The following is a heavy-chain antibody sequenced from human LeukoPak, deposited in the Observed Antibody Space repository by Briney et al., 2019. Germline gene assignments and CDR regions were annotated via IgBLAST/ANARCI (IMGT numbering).Heavy chain of an antibody. D-gene: IGHD5-18*01. CDR2: IYSGGST. J-gene: IGHJ4*02. CDR1: GFTVSSNY. Sequence: GGSLRLSCAASGFTVSSNYMSWARQAPGKGLEWVSVIYSGGSTYYADSVKGRFTISRDNSKNTLYLQMNSLRAEDTAVYYCARDHSSYGFDYWGQGTLVTVSS. V-gene: IGHV3-66*01. CDR3: ARDHSSYGFDY.